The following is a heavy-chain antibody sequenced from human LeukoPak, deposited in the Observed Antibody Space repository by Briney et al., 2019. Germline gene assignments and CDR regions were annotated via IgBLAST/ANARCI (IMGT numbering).Heavy chain of an antibody. J-gene: IGHJ6*02. D-gene: IGHD4-23*01. V-gene: IGHV3-30*18. CDR2: ISYDGSNK. Sequence: GRSLRLSCAASGFTFSSYGMHWVRQAPGKGLEWVAVISYDGSNKYYADSVKGRFTISRDNSKNTLYLQMNSLRAEDTAVYYCAKDSRPPVVTLTPYYYYYGMDVWGQGTTVTVSS. CDR1: GFTFSSYG. CDR3: AKDSRPPVVTLTPYYYYYGMDV.